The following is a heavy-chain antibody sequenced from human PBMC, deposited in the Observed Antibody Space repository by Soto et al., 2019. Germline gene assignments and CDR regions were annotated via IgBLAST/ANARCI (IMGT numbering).Heavy chain of an antibody. V-gene: IGHV5-51*01. Sequence: GESLKISCKGSGCSFTSYWIGWVRQVPGKGLEWMGIIYTGDSDTRYSPSFQGQVTISADKSISTAYLQWSSLKASDTAIYYYAIRGASQWLKFWGQGTLVTVSS. D-gene: IGHD6-19*01. CDR3: AIRGASQWLKF. CDR1: GCSFTSYW. CDR2: IYTGDSDT. J-gene: IGHJ4*02.